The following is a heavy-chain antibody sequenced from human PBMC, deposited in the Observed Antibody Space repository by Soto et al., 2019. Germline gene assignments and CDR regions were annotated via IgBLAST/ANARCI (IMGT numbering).Heavy chain of an antibody. Sequence: ASVKVSCKASGYTFTSYAMHWVRQAPGQRLEWMGWINAGNGNTKYSQKFQGRVTITRDTSASTAYMELSSLRSEDTAVYYCATGRAPSLYYYMDVWGKGTTVTVSS. CDR3: ATGRAPSLYYYMDV. V-gene: IGHV1-3*01. D-gene: IGHD3-10*01. J-gene: IGHJ6*03. CDR1: GYTFTSYA. CDR2: INAGNGNT.